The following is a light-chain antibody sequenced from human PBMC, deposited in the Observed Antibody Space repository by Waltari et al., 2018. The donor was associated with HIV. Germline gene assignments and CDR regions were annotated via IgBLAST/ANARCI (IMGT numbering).Light chain of an antibody. CDR2: QDN. Sequence: SFELTQPPSVSVSPGQTASITCSGDNLGATYACWYQQKPGQSPLLVIYQDNKRPSGIPERFSGSNSGNPATLTISGAQAMDEADYYCQAWDSNTAVFGGGTKLTVL. V-gene: IGLV3-1*01. J-gene: IGLJ2*01. CDR1: NLGATY. CDR3: QAWDSNTAV.